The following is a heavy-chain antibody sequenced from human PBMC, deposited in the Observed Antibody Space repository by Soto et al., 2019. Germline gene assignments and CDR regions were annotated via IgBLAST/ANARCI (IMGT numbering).Heavy chain of an antibody. V-gene: IGHV3-30-3*01. CDR2: TSYDGTNA. CDR1: GFIFSSYV. J-gene: IGHJ3*02. Sequence: PGGSLRLSXAASGFIFSSYVLHWVRQAPGKGLEWVAVTSYDGTNAYYADSVRGRFTISRDNSKNTLFLQMNSLKPEDTAVYHCARVRRSGWSHPFEIWGQGTMVTVS. D-gene: IGHD6-19*01. CDR3: ARVRRSGWSHPFEI.